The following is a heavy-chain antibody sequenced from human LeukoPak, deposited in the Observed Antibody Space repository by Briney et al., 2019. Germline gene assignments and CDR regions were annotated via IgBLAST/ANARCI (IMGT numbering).Heavy chain of an antibody. V-gene: IGHV3-23*01. CDR3: AKEQNSKGYFDF. J-gene: IGHJ4*02. CDR1: AFTFSSYA. D-gene: IGHD4-23*01. CDR2: ISGSGSGT. Sequence: PGGSLRLSCAASAFTFSSYAMSWVRQAPGKGLEWVSAISGSGSGTYYADSVKGRFTISRDNTKNTLYLQTNSLRAEDTAVYYCAKEQNSKGYFDFWGQGSLVTVSS.